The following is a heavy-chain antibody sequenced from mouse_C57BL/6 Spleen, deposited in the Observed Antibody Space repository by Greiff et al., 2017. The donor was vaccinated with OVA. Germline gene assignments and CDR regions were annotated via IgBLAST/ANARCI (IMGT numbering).Heavy chain of an antibody. D-gene: IGHD1-2*01. CDR2: ISYDGSN. Sequence: DVQLQESGPGLVKPSQSLSLTCSVTGYSITSGYYWNWIRQFPGNKLEWMGYISYDGSNNYNPSLKNRISITRDTSKNQFFLKLNSVTTEDTATYYCARDHYDDYYAMDYWGQGTSVTVSS. CDR3: ARDHYDDYYAMDY. CDR1: GYSITSGYY. V-gene: IGHV3-6*01. J-gene: IGHJ4*01.